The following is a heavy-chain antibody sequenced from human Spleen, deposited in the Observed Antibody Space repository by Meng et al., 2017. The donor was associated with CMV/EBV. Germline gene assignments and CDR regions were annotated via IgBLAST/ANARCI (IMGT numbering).Heavy chain of an antibody. CDR2: IYNSGST. CDR1: GDSVSSGSYY. CDR3: AREYSSSWYYYYGMDV. D-gene: IGHD6-13*01. Sequence: GSLRLSCTVSGDSVSSGSYYWSWIRQPLGKGLEWIGYIYNSGSTTYNPSLKSRGTILVDTSKNQFSLKLSSVTAVDTAVYYCAREYSSSWYYYYGMDVWGQGTSVTVSS. V-gene: IGHV4-61*01. J-gene: IGHJ6*02.